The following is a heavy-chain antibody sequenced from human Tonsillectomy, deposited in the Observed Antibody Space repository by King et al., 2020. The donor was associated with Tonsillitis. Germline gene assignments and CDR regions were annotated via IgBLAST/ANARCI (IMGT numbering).Heavy chain of an antibody. V-gene: IGHV1-69*01. D-gene: IGHD3-16*01. CDR2: ISPIFGTA. Sequence: QLVQSGAEVKKPGSSVKVSCKASGGTFSSYAISWVRQAPGQGLAWMGGISPIFGTANYEHKFQGRGTITAGESTRPAYMELSSLRSEDTAVYYCASPRGSHDYWGQGTLVTVSS. J-gene: IGHJ4*02. CDR1: GGTFSSYA. CDR3: ASPRGSHDY.